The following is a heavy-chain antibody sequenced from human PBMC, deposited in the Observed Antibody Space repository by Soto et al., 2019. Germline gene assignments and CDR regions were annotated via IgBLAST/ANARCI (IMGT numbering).Heavy chain of an antibody. CDR3: AADPYCGGDCYFDY. D-gene: IGHD2-21*02. V-gene: IGHV1-58*02. Sequence: SVKVSCKASGFTFFTSAIQWVRQARGQRLEWMGWIVVGSGNTNYAQKFQERVTITRDMSTNTAYMELTSLRSEDTAVYYCAADPYCGGDCYFDYWGQGTMVTVSS. CDR1: GFTFFTSA. CDR2: IVVGSGNT. J-gene: IGHJ4*02.